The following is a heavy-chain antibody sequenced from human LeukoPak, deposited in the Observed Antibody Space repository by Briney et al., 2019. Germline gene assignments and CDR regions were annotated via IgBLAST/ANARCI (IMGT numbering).Heavy chain of an antibody. CDR3: AGLTQGDRGFDY. J-gene: IGHJ4*02. V-gene: IGHV4-39*01. D-gene: IGHD4-23*01. CDR2: IYYSGST. CDR1: GGSISSSSYY. Sequence: KPSETLSLTCTVSGGSISSSSYYWGWIRQPPGKGQEWIGSIYYSGSTYYNPSLKSRVTISVDTSKNQFSLKLSSVTAADTAVYYCAGLTQGDRGFDYWGQGTLVTVSS.